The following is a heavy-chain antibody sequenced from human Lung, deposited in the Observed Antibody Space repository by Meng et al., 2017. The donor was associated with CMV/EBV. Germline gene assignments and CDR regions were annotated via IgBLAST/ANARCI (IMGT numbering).Heavy chain of an antibody. J-gene: IGHJ4*02. D-gene: IGHD2-2*01. CDR1: GGSFSGYY. CDR2: INHSGST. Sequence: SXTXSLXCAVYGGSFSGYYWSGIRQLPGKGLEWIGEINHSGSTNYNTSLKSRVTISVDTSKNQFTLKLSSVTAADTAVYYWARCGYCSSTSCYAGRPFDYXGQAXLVTVSS. CDR3: ARCGYCSSTSCYAGRPFDY. V-gene: IGHV4-34*01.